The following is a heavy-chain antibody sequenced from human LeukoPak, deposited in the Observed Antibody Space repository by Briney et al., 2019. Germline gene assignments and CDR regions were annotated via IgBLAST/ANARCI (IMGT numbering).Heavy chain of an antibody. CDR2: ISSSSSTI. V-gene: IGHV3-48*04. CDR3: ARDLGIAAAVGFDY. J-gene: IGHJ4*02. Sequence: GSLRLSCAASGFTFSSYSMNWVRQAPGKGLEWVSYISSSSSTIYYADSVKGRFTISRDNAKNSLYLQMNSLRAEDTAVYYCARDLGIAAAVGFDYWGQGTLVTVSS. CDR1: GFTFSSYS. D-gene: IGHD6-13*01.